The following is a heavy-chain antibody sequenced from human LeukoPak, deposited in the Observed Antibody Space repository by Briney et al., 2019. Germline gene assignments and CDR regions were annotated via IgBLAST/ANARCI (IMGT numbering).Heavy chain of an antibody. D-gene: IGHD3-10*01. CDR3: ARDTMVRGVPHYGMDV. CDR1: GGSISSGGYY. CDR2: IYYSGST. V-gene: IGHV4-31*03. J-gene: IGHJ6*02. Sequence: SQTLSLTCTVSGGSISSGGYYWSWIRQHPGXXXXXXXXIYYSGSTYYNPFLKSRVTISVDTSKNQFSLKLSSVTAADTAVYYCARDTMVRGVPHYGMDVWGQGTTVTVSS.